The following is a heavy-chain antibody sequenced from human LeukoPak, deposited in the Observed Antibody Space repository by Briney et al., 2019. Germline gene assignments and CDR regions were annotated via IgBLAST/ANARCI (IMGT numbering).Heavy chain of an antibody. D-gene: IGHD4-11*01. CDR2: ISYDGSNK. J-gene: IGHJ4*02. CDR3: ARAQLKYGNYPSSGDY. Sequence: GRSLRLSCAASGFTFSSYAIHWVRQAPGKGLEWVAVISYDGSNKYYADSVKGRFIISRDNSKNTLYLQMNSLRAEDTAVYYCARAQLKYGNYPSSGDYWGQGTLVTVSS. CDR1: GFTFSSYA. V-gene: IGHV3-30-3*01.